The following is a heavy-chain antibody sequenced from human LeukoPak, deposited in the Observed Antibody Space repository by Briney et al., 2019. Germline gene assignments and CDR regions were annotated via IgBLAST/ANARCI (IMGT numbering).Heavy chain of an antibody. CDR2: INWNGGST. CDR3: ARDMGFDP. CDR1: GFTFDDYG. J-gene: IGHJ5*02. Sequence: GGSLRLSCAASGFTFDDYGLSWVRQAPGKGLEWVSGINWNGGSTGYADFVRGRFTISRDDTKNSLYLQMNSLRAEDTAVYYCARDMGFDPWGQGTLVTVSS. V-gene: IGHV3-20*04. D-gene: IGHD3-10*01.